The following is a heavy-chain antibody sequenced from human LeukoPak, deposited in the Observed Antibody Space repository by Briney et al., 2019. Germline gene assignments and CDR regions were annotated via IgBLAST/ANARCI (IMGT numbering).Heavy chain of an antibody. CDR2: ISSSSSYI. CDR3: AREGQRSGRYFDL. J-gene: IGHJ2*01. V-gene: IGHV3-21*01. D-gene: IGHD3-10*01. Sequence: GGSLRLSCAASGFTFSNYAMNWVRQAPGKGLECVSSISSSSSYIYYADSVKGRFTISRDNAKNSLYLQMNSLRAEDTAVYYCAREGQRSGRYFDLWGRGTLVTVSS. CDR1: GFTFSNYA.